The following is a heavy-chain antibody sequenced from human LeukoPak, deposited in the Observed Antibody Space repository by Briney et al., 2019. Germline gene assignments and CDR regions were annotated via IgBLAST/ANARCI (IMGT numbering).Heavy chain of an antibody. V-gene: IGHV3-48*01. CDR3: ARGSPGYYYYMDV. D-gene: IGHD6-13*01. Sequence: GGSLRLSCAASGFTFSSYSMNWVRQAPGKGLEWVSSISSSSSTIYYADSVKGRFTISRDNAKNSLYLQMNSLRAEDTAVYYCARGSPGYYYYMDVWGKGTTVTVSS. CDR2: ISSSSSTI. J-gene: IGHJ6*03. CDR1: GFTFSSYS.